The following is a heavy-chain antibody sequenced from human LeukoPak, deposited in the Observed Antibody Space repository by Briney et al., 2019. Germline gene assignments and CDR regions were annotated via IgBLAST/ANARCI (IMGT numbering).Heavy chain of an antibody. Sequence: SETLSLTCTVSGGSISSYYWSWIRQPPGKGLEWIGYIYYSGSTNYNPSLKSRVTISVDTSKNQFSLKLSSVTAADTAVYYCARKGINYSKRWFDPWGQGTLVTVSS. V-gene: IGHV4-59*12. CDR2: IYYSGST. CDR3: ARKGINYSKRWFDP. J-gene: IGHJ5*02. CDR1: GGSISSYY. D-gene: IGHD4-11*01.